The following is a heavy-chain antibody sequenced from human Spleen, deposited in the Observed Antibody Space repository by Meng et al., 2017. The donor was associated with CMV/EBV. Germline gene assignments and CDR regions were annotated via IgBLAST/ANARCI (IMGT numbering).Heavy chain of an antibody. J-gene: IGHJ4*02. CDR1: GFIFSSHE. Sequence: GESLKISCAASGFIFSSHEMNWDRQAPGKGLEWISYISNSGGTIYYADSVKGRLTVSRDNAKDSLFLQMNSLRAEDTAVYYCARMDFWSGNDYWGQGILVTVSS. CDR3: ARMDFWSGNDY. V-gene: IGHV3-48*03. D-gene: IGHD3-3*01. CDR2: ISNSGGTI.